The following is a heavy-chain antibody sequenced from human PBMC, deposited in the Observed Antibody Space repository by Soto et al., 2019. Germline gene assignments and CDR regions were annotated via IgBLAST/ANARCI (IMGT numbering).Heavy chain of an antibody. J-gene: IGHJ4*02. CDR1: GGSISSGGYS. Sequence: SETLSLTCAVSGGSISSGGYSWSWIRQPPGKGLEWIGYIYHSGSTYYNPSLKSRVTISVDRSKNQFSLKLSSVTAADTAVYYCARDGEYFDYWGQGTLVTVSS. V-gene: IGHV4-30-2*01. CDR2: IYHSGST. D-gene: IGHD3-10*01. CDR3: ARDGEYFDY.